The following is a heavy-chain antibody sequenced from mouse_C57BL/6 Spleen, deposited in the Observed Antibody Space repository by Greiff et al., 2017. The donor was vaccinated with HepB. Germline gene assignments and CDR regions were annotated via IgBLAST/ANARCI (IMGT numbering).Heavy chain of an antibody. CDR3: ARWGDNYGDWFAY. V-gene: IGHV1-59*01. J-gene: IGHJ3*01. CDR1: GYTFTSYW. CDR2: IDPSDSYT. D-gene: IGHD1-1*01. Sequence: QVQLQQPGAELVRPGTSVKLSCKASGYTFTSYWMHWVKQRPGQGLEWIGVIDPSDSYTNYNQKFKGKATLTVDTSSSTAYMQLSSLTSEDSAVYYCARWGDNYGDWFAYCGQGTPATVSA.